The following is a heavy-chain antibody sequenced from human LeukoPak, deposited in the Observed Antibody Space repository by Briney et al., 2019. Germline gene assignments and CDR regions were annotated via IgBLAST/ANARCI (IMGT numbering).Heavy chain of an antibody. V-gene: IGHV3-15*01. CDR2: IKSKSDGGTT. Sequence: GGSLRLSCAASGFTFNNAWMTWVRQAPGKGLEWVGHIKSKSDGGTTHYAAPVTGRFTISRDDSKNTLYLQMNSLKTEDTGVYYCNTHPRASGWRGQPDCWGQGTLVTVSS. CDR1: GFTFNNAW. D-gene: IGHD6-19*01. J-gene: IGHJ4*02. CDR3: NTHPRASGWRGQPDC.